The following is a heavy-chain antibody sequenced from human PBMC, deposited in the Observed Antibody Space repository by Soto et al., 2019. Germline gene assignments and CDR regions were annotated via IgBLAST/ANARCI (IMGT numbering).Heavy chain of an antibody. CDR3: VRGTRYSGNDCYFDY. V-gene: IGHV3-74*01. J-gene: IGHJ4*02. D-gene: IGHD1-26*01. CDR1: GFSFSSYW. Sequence: EVQLVESGGGLVQPGGSLRLSCAASGFSFSSYWMHWVRQAPGKGLVWVSRIHSDERITTYAVSVLGRFTISRDNAKNTLYLQLNSQRAEDTARYDCVRGTRYSGNDCYFDYWGQGTLVTVSA. CDR2: IHSDERIT.